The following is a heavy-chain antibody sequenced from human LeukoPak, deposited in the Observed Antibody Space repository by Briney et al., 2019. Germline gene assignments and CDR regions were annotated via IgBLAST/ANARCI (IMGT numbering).Heavy chain of an antibody. CDR1: GYTFTSYD. CDR2: MNPNSGNT. CDR3: ARGYYLATITLNY. V-gene: IGHV1-8*01. Sequence: ASVKVSCKASGYTFTSYDINWVRQAAGQGLEWMGWMNPNSGNTGYAQKFQGRVTMTRNTSISTAYMELSSLRSEDTAVYYCARGYYLATITLNYWGQGTLVTVSS. D-gene: IGHD5-24*01. J-gene: IGHJ4*02.